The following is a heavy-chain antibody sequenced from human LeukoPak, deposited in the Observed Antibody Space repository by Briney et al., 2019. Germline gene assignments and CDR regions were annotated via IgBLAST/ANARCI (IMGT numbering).Heavy chain of an antibody. Sequence: GESLKISCKGSGYSFTSYWIGLVRQMPGKGLEWMGIIYPGDSDTRYSPSFQGQVTISADKSISTAYLQWSSLKASDTAMYYCARPGSNYGDYYYYGMDVWGQGTTVTVSS. D-gene: IGHD4-11*01. CDR1: GYSFTSYW. J-gene: IGHJ6*02. V-gene: IGHV5-51*01. CDR2: IYPGDSDT. CDR3: ARPGSNYGDYYYYGMDV.